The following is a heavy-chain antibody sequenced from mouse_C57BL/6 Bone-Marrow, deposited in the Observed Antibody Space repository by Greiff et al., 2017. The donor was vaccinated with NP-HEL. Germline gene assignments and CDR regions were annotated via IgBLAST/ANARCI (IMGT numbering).Heavy chain of an antibody. Sequence: QVQLQQPGAELVKPGASVKMSCKASGYTFTDYEMHWVKQTPVHGLEWIGAIDPETGGTAYNQKFKGKAILTADKSSSTAYMELRSLTSEDSAVYYCTRYYTGFAYWGQGTLVTVSA. CDR1: GYTFTDYE. CDR2: IDPETGGT. D-gene: IGHD1-1*01. CDR3: TRYYTGFAY. J-gene: IGHJ3*01. V-gene: IGHV1-15*01.